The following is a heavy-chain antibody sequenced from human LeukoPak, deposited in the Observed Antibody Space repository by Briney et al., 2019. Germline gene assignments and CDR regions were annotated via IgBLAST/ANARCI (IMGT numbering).Heavy chain of an antibody. J-gene: IGHJ5*02. CDR3: AREGGRLGYGP. CDR1: GFTFSSYE. CDR2: ISSGGSTI. Sequence: QPGGSLTLSCAASGFTFSSYEMNWVRQAPGKGLEWVSYISSGGSTIYYADSVKGRFTISRDNAKNSLYLQMNSLRAEDTAVYYCAREGGRLGYGPWGQGTLVTVSS. V-gene: IGHV3-48*03. D-gene: IGHD2-21*01.